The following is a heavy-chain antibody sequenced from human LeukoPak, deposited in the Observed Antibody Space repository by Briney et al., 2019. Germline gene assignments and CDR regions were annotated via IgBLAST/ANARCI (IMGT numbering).Heavy chain of an antibody. J-gene: IGHJ4*02. Sequence: GGSLRLSCAASGFTVSSNYMSWVRQAPGKGLEWVSVIYSGGSTYYADSVKGRFTISRDSSKNTLFLQMNSLGAEDTAVYYCVKDGHCTHTSCYYFDYWGQGTLVTVSS. D-gene: IGHD2-2*01. CDR3: VKDGHCTHTSCYYFDY. V-gene: IGHV3-66*02. CDR2: IYSGGST. CDR1: GFTVSSNY.